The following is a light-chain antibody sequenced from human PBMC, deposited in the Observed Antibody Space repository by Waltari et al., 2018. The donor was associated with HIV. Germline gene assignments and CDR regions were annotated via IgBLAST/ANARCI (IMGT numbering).Light chain of an antibody. CDR3: QSADSSGTYPWV. J-gene: IGLJ3*02. V-gene: IGLV3-25*03. CDR1: ALPKKY. CDR2: KDS. Sequence: SYELTQPPSVSVSPGQTARITCSGDALPKKYAYWYQQKPGQAPVLVIYKDSERPSGIPERFSGSSSGTTVTLTISGVQAEDEADYYCQSADSSGTYPWVFSGGTKLTVL.